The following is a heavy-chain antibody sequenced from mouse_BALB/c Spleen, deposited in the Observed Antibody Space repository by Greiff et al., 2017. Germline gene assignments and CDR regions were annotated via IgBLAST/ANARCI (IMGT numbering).Heavy chain of an antibody. J-gene: IGHJ3*01. D-gene: IGHD1-1*01. CDR3: ARTTVVDFAY. Sequence: QVHVKQSGAELVRPGSSVKISCKASGYAFSSYWMNWVKQRPGQGLEWIGQIYPGDGDTNYNGKFKGKATLTADKSSSTAYMQLSSLTSEDSAVYFCARTTVVDFAYWGQGTLVTVSA. V-gene: IGHV1-80*01. CDR1: GYAFSSYW. CDR2: IYPGDGDT.